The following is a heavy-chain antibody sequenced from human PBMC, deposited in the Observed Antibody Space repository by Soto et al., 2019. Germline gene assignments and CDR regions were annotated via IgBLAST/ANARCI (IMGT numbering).Heavy chain of an antibody. CDR2: ISAYNGNT. CDR3: ASGYCTSTPCYYAFDI. Sequence: QVQLVQSGAEVKKPGASVKVSCKASGYTFISYGISWVRLAPGQGLEWMGWISAYNGNTNYAQKFQGRVTMTTDTXTXIAYMELRSLRSDDTAVYYCASGYCTSTPCYYAFDIWGQGTMVTVSS. CDR1: GYTFISYG. D-gene: IGHD2-2*03. J-gene: IGHJ3*02. V-gene: IGHV1-18*01.